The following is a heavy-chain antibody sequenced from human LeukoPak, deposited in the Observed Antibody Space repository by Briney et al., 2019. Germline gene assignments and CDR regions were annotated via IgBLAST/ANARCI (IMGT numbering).Heavy chain of an antibody. CDR1: GYTFTSYD. CDR2: MNPNSGNT. Sequence: APVKVSCKASGYTFTSYDINWVRQATGQGLGWMGWMNPNSGNTGYAQRFQGRVTFTRNTSISTAYMELSSLRSEDTAVYYCARGLLSFMRSDYSNYWDNWFDPWGQGTLVTVSS. J-gene: IGHJ5*02. CDR3: ARGLLSFMRSDYSNYWDNWFDP. V-gene: IGHV1-8*01. D-gene: IGHD4-11*01.